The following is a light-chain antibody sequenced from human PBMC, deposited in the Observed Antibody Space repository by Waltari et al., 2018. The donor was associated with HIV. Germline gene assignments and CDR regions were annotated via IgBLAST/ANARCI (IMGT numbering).Light chain of an antibody. CDR3: QQY. CDR1: QSICSW. CDR2: KAS. V-gene: IGKV1-5*03. J-gene: IGKJ5*01. Sequence: DIQMTQSPSTLSASVGDSVTITCRASQSICSWFAWYQKKSGKAPKFLIDKASSLESGVPSRFSGSGSWTEFTLTISSLQPDDFATYYCQQYFGQGTRLEIK.